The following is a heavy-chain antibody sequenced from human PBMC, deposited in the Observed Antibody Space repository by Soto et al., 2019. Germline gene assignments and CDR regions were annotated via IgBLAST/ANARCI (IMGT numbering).Heavy chain of an antibody. V-gene: IGHV1-46*01. CDR2: INPSVGRT. CDR1: GYPFTSYH. J-gene: IGHJ5*02. CDR3: ARARGYSFGYNYFDT. D-gene: IGHD5-18*01. Sequence: QVQLVQSAAEMKKPGAPVKVSCKASGYPFTSYHVHWMRQAPGQGLEWMGIINPSVGRTRYAQKFQGSVTMDRDASTNTVYMELTSLRSEDTAVYYCARARGYSFGYNYFDTWGQGTLVPVSS.